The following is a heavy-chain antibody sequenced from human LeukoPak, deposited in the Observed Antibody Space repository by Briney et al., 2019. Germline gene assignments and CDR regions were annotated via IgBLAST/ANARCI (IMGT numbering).Heavy chain of an antibody. D-gene: IGHD2-21*02. CDR1: GYTFTSGG. J-gene: IGHJ4*02. Sequence: ASVKVSSKPSGYTFTSGGISWLRQALGQGLEWMGWISAYNGNRNYAQKLQGRVTMTTDTSTSTAYMELRSLRSDDTAVYYCARANCGGDCYYYFDYWGQGTLVTVSS. V-gene: IGHV1-18*01. CDR3: ARANCGGDCYYYFDY. CDR2: ISAYNGNR.